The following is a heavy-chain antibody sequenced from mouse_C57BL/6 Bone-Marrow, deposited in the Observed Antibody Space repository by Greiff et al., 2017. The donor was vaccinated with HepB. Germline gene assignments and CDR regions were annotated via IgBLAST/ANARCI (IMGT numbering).Heavy chain of an antibody. CDR1: GYTFTNYW. CDR2: IYPGGGYT. J-gene: IGHJ4*01. Sequence: VQLQQSGAELMKPGASVKLSCKATGYTFTNYWIGWAKQRPGHGLEWIGDIYPGGGYTNYNEKFKGKATLTADKSSSTAYMQFSSLTSEDSAIYYCARSPHDYYAMDYWGQGTSVTVSS. CDR3: ARSPHDYYAMDY. V-gene: IGHV1-63*01.